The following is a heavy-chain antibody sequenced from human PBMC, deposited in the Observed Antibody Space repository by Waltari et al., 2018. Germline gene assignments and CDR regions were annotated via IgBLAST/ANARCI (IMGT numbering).Heavy chain of an antibody. CDR1: GGSISSSSYY. D-gene: IGHD4-17*01. Sequence: QLQLQESGPGLVKPSETLSLTCTVSGGSISSSSYYWGCIRQPPGKGLEWIGSIYYSGRTYYNPSLKSRVTISVDTSKNQFSLKLSSVTAADTAVYYCATWTTVTNNYFDYWGQGTLVTVSS. CDR3: ATWTTVTNNYFDY. V-gene: IGHV4-39*07. J-gene: IGHJ4*02. CDR2: IYYSGRT.